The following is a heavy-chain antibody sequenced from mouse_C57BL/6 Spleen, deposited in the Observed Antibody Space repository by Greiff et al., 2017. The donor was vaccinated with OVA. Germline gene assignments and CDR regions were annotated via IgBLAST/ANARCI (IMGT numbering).Heavy chain of an antibody. CDR3: ARITTVVAKDYYAMDY. D-gene: IGHD1-1*01. CDR1: GYTFTSYW. V-gene: IGHV1-64*01. J-gene: IGHJ4*01. Sequence: QVQLQQPGAELVKPGASVKLSCKASGYTFTSYWMHWVKQRPGPGLEWIGMIHPNSGSTNYNEKFKSKATLTVDKSSSTAYMQLSSLTSEDSAVYYCARITTVVAKDYYAMDYWGQGTSVTVSS. CDR2: IHPNSGST.